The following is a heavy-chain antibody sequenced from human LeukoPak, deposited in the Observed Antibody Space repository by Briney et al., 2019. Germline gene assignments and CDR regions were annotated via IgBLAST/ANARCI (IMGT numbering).Heavy chain of an antibody. CDR3: ARPNPPTYSNYVWFDP. Sequence: GASVKVSCKASGYTFTGYYMHWVRQAPGQGLEWMGGINPKSGGTNYAQKFQGRVTMTRDTSISTAYMELSRLRSDDTAVYYCARPNPPTYSNYVWFDPWGQGTLVTVSS. CDR1: GYTFTGYY. CDR2: INPKSGGT. D-gene: IGHD4-11*01. J-gene: IGHJ5*02. V-gene: IGHV1-2*02.